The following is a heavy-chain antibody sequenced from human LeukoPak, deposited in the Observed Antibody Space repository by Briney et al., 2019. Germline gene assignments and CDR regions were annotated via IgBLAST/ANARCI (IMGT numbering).Heavy chain of an antibody. J-gene: IGHJ4*02. CDR2: IYHSGST. CDR1: CYSISSGYY. V-gene: IGHV4-38-2*01. CDR3: ARRRGAYFDY. D-gene: IGHD1-26*01. Sequence: MASETLSLTCAVSCYSISSGYYWGWIRQPPGKGLEWIGSIYHSGSTYYNPSLKSRVTISVDTSKNQFSLKLSSVTAADTAVYYCARRRGAYFDYWGQGTLVTVSS.